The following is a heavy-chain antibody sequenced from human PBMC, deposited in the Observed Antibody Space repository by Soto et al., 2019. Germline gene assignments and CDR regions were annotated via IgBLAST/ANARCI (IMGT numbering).Heavy chain of an antibody. CDR3: AKDLRSGGFDY. J-gene: IGHJ4*02. CDR1: GFTFSSYG. D-gene: IGHD2-15*01. CDR2: ISYDGINK. V-gene: IGHV3-30*18. Sequence: QVQLVESGGGVVQPGRSLRLSCAASGFTFSSYGMHWVRQAPGKGLEWVAVISYDGINKYYADSVKGRFTISRDNSKNTLYLQMNSLRAEDTAVYYCAKDLRSGGFDYWGQGTLVTVSS.